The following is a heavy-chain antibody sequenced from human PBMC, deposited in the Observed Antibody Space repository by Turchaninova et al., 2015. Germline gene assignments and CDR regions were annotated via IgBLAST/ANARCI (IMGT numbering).Heavy chain of an antibody. Sequence: QVQLQESGPGLVKPSETLSLTGTFPGGPVGSSYGNWIRQPPGKGLEGIGYTHYSGRTNYNPSLRSRVTISIDTSQNHFSLKLSSLTAADAAVYYCARADGVWYFDLWGRGTLVTVSS. CDR3: ARADGVWYFDL. J-gene: IGHJ2*01. CDR1: GGPVGSSY. D-gene: IGHD2-8*01. V-gene: IGHV4-59*02. CDR2: THYSGRT.